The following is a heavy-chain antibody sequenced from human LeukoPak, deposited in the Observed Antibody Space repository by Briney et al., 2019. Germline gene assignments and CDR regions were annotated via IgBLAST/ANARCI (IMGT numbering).Heavy chain of an antibody. J-gene: IGHJ4*03. CDR3: VRVRTGTSCYDY. D-gene: IGHD3/OR15-3a*01. Sequence: SETLSLTCSVSGGSITSAASHWSWIRQHPGQGLEWIGYISYSGATSYCPSPTSRVAISLDTAKNQFSLKLTSVTAADTAVYYCVRVRTGTSCYDYWGQGTRVTVSS. CDR2: ISYSGAT. V-gene: IGHV4-31*03. CDR1: GGSITSAASH.